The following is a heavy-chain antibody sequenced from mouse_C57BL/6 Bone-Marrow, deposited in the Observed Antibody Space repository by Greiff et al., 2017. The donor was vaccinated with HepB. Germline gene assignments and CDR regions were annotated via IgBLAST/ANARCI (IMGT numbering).Heavy chain of an antibody. V-gene: IGHV1-72*01. CDR1: GYTFTSYW. CDR3: ARSPYHYTRGLEYFDV. CDR2: IDPNSGGT. Sequence: QVHVKQPGAELVKPGASVKLSCKASGYTFTSYWMHWVKQRPGRGLEWIGRIDPNSGGTKYNEKFKSKATLTVDKPSSTAYMQLSSLTSEDSAVYYCARSPYHYTRGLEYFDVWGTGTTVTVSS. J-gene: IGHJ1*03. D-gene: IGHD1-1*01.